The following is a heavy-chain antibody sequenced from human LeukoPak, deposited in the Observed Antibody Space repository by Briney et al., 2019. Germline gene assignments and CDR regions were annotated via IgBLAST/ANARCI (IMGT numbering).Heavy chain of an antibody. V-gene: IGHV6-1*01. Sequence: SQTLSLTCAISGDSVSSNSAAWNWIRQSPSRGLEWLGRTYHRSKWYNDYAVSVKCRITINADTSKNLFSLQLNSMTPEDTAVYYCATREFDFWGRGTLVTVSS. CDR3: ATREFDF. CDR2: TYHRSKWYN. CDR1: GDSVSSNSAA. J-gene: IGHJ2*01.